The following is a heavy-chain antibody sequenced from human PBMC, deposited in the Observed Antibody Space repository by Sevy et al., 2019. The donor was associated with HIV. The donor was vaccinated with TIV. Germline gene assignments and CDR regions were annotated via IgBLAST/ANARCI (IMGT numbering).Heavy chain of an antibody. V-gene: IGHV1-2*06. CDR3: ARDGGGGTTNSGMDV. CDR2: VYPNSGGT. CDR1: GYTFTGDY. J-gene: IGHJ6*02. D-gene: IGHD1-7*01. Sequence: ASVKVSCKASGYTFTGDYLHWVRQAPGQGLEWMGRVYPNSGGTNYAQKFQGRVTMTRDTSISTAYMELSRLGSDDTAVYYCARDGGGGTTNSGMDVWGQGTTATVSS.